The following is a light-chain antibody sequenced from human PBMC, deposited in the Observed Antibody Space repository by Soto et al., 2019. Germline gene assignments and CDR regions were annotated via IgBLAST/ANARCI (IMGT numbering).Light chain of an antibody. J-gene: IGKJ1*01. Sequence: AIQMTQSPSSLSAYVGDRVTITCRASQAIRNDLGWYQQKPGKAPKVLIHAASSLQSGVPSRFSGTGSGTDFTLTISSLQPDDFATYYCLQDYNYPRTFGQRTKVEIK. CDR2: AAS. CDR1: QAIRND. CDR3: LQDYNYPRT. V-gene: IGKV1-6*01.